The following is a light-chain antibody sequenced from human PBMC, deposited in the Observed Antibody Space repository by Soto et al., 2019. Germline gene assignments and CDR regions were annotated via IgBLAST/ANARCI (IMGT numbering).Light chain of an antibody. J-gene: IGKJ1*01. CDR3: QQYNNWPPWT. CDR2: GAS. V-gene: IGKV3-15*01. Sequence: DIVMTQSPATLSVSPGERATLSSRASQSVRSNLAWYQQKPGQAPRLLIYGASTRATGIPARFSGSGSGTEFTLTISSLQSEDFAVYYCQQYNNWPPWTFGQGTKVDI. CDR1: QSVRSN.